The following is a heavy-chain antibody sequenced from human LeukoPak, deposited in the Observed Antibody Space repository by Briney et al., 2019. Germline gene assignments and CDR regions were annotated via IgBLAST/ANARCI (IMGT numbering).Heavy chain of an antibody. J-gene: IGHJ6*02. CDR2: ISYDGSNK. Sequence: PGGSLRLSCAASGFTFSSYAMHWVRQAPGKGLEWVAVISYDGSNKYYADSVKGRFTISRDNSKNTLYLQMNSLRAEDTAVYYCARDQFATTVTTLGMDVWGQGTTVTVSS. CDR1: GFTFSSYA. D-gene: IGHD4-17*01. CDR3: ARDQFATTVTTLGMDV. V-gene: IGHV3-30-3*01.